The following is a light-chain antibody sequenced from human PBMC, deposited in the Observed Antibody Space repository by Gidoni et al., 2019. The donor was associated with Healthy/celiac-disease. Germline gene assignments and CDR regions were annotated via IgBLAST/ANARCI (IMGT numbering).Light chain of an antibody. CDR1: QTINSW. J-gene: IGKJ2*01. CDR3: QQYNRLYT. V-gene: IGKV1-5*03. Sequence: DIQMTQSPSTLSASVGDRVTITCRASQTINSWLAWFQQKPGKAPKLLIYKASILESGVPSRFSGSGSGTEFTLTISSLQPDDFATYYCQQYNRLYTFGQGTKLEI. CDR2: KAS.